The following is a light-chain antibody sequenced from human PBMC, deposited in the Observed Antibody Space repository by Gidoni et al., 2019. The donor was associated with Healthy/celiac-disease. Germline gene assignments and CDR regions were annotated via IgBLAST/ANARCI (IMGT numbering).Light chain of an antibody. CDR2: DAS. V-gene: IGKV1-5*01. J-gene: IGKJ4*01. CDR3: QQYNSSPLT. Sequence: DIQMTQSPSTLSASVGDRVTITCRASQSIGSWLAWYQQKPGKAPKLLIYDASSLESGVPSRFSGSGSGTEFTLTISSLQPDDFATYYCQQYNSSPLTFGGGTKVEIK. CDR1: QSIGSW.